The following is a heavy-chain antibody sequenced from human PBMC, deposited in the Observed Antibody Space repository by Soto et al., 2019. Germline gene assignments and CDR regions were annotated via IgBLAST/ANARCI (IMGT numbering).Heavy chain of an antibody. CDR1: GFTFSDYY. Sequence: PGGSLRLSCAASGFTFSDYYMTWIRQAPGKGLEWVSYISSSGDIIYYADSVKGRFTISRDNAKNSLYLQMNSLRAEDTAVYYCARAREPEYSSAIFFDIWGQGALVTVSS. D-gene: IGHD5-18*01. CDR3: ARAREPEYSSAIFFDI. CDR2: ISSSGDII. J-gene: IGHJ4*02. V-gene: IGHV3-11*01.